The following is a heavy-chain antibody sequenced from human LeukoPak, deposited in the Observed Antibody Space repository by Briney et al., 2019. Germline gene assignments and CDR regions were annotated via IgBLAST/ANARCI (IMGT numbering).Heavy chain of an antibody. CDR2: ISGSGGST. D-gene: IGHD6-19*01. V-gene: IGHV3-23*01. Sequence: GGSLRLSCAASGFTFSSYAMSWVRQAPGKGLEWVSAISGSGGSTYYADSVKGRFAISRDNSKNTLYLQMNSLRAEDTAVYYCAKDHEGSSGWYTKYNWFDPWGQGTLVTVSS. CDR1: GFTFSSYA. CDR3: AKDHEGSSGWYTKYNWFDP. J-gene: IGHJ5*02.